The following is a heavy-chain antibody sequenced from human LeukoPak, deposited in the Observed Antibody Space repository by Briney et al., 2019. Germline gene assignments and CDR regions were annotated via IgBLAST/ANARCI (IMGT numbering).Heavy chain of an antibody. CDR1: GFTFSSYA. D-gene: IGHD2-15*01. J-gene: IGHJ4*02. Sequence: GGSLRLSCSASGFTFSSYAMHWVRQAPGKGLEYVSAISSNGGSTYYADSVKGRFTISRDNSKNTLYLQMSSLRAEDTAVYYCMKGGCSGGSCYGDYWGQGTLVTVSS. V-gene: IGHV3-64D*09. CDR3: MKGGCSGGSCYGDY. CDR2: ISSNGGST.